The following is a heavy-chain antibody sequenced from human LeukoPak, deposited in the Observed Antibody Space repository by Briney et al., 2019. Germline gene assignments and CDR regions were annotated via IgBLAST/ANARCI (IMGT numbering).Heavy chain of an antibody. V-gene: IGHV1-69*06. J-gene: IGHJ4*02. D-gene: IGHD6-19*01. CDR2: IIPIFGTA. CDR1: GYTFTGYY. CDR3: ARGAVAGTGNYYFDY. Sequence: ASVKVSCKASGYTFTGYYMHWVRQAPGQGLEWMGGIIPIFGTANYAQKFQGRVTITADKSTSTAYMELSSLRSEDTAVYYCARGAVAGTGNYYFDYWGQGTLVTVSS.